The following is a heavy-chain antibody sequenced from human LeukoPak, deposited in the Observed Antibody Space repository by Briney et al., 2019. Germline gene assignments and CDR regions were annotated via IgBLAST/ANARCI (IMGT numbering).Heavy chain of an antibody. Sequence: GGSLRLSCAASGFTFSSYSMNWVRQAPGKGLEWVSSISSSSSYIYYADSVKGRFTISRDNANNSLYLQMNSLRAEDTAVYYCARGAKVAFDIWGHGTMVTVSS. CDR1: GFTFSSYS. V-gene: IGHV3-21*01. J-gene: IGHJ3*02. CDR3: ARGAKVAFDI. CDR2: ISSSSSYI.